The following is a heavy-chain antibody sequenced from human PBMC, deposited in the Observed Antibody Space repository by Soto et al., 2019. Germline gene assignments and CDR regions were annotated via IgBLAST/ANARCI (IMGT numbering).Heavy chain of an antibody. Sequence: EVQLVESGGGLVKPGGSLRLSCAASGFTFSNAWMNWVRQAPGKGLEWVGGIKSKTDGGTTDYAAPVKGRFTISRDDSKNTLYLQMNSLKTEDTAVYYCTSGGVSDYYGMDVWGQGTTVTVSS. CDR3: TSGGVSDYYGMDV. CDR2: IKSKTDGGTT. D-gene: IGHD1-26*01. J-gene: IGHJ6*02. CDR1: GFTFSNAW. V-gene: IGHV3-15*07.